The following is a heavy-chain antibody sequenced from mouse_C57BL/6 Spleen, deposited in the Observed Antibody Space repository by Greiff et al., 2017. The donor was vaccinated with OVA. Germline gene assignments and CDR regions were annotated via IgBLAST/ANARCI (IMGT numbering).Heavy chain of an antibody. CDR1: GYAFPNYL. CDR2: INPGSGGT. J-gene: IGHJ2*01. CDR3: ARGDYSNYYFDY. V-gene: IGHV1-54*01. Sequence: VQLQQSGAELVRPGTSVKVSCKASGYAFPNYLIEWVKQRPGQGLEWIGVINPGSGGTNYNEKFKGKATLTADKSSSTAYMQLSSLTSEDSAVYFCARGDYSNYYFDYWGQGTTLTVSS. D-gene: IGHD2-5*01.